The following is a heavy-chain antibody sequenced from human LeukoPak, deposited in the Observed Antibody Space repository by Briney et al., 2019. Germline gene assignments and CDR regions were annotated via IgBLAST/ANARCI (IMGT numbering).Heavy chain of an antibody. Sequence: ASVKVSCKVSGFSLTEFSIHWVRQIPGKGLGWMAGFDPEDNNIAFAQAVQGRVTLTEDTSADTAYMELSGLRPDDTAIYYCARGSKIWSYFDHWGPGTLVIVSS. J-gene: IGHJ4*02. CDR3: ARGSKIWSYFDH. D-gene: IGHD3-3*01. CDR2: FDPEDNNI. V-gene: IGHV1-24*01. CDR1: GFSLTEFS.